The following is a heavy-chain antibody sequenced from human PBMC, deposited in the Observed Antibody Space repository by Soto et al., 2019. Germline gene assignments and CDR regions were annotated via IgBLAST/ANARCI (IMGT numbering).Heavy chain of an antibody. CDR3: ARARYSSGWYWFDP. CDR2: MSPNNGNT. CDR1: GYTFTSYG. V-gene: IGHV1-8*02. J-gene: IGHJ5*02. D-gene: IGHD6-19*01. Sequence: ASVKVSCKASGYTFTSYGISWVRQAPGQGLEWMGWMSPNNGNTSYAQKFQGRVTMTRNTSISTAYMELSSLRSEDTAAYYCARARYSSGWYWFDPWGQGTLVTVSS.